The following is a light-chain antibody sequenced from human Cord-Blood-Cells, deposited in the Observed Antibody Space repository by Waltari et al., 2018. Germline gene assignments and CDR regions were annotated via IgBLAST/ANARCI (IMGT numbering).Light chain of an antibody. CDR3: QQYYSTPPT. V-gene: IGKV4-1*01. J-gene: IGKJ2*01. CDR1: PSVLFSSNNNNY. Sequence: DILITQSPVSLAVYLGERATLNCKSRPSVLFSSNNNNYLALYQQKPGQTPKLLIYWASTRECGVPDRFSGSGSGTDFTLTISSLQAEDVAIYYCQQYYSTPPTFGQGTKLEIK. CDR2: WAS.